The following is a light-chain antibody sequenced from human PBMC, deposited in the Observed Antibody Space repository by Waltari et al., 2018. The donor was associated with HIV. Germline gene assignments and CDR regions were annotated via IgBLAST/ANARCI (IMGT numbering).Light chain of an antibody. J-gene: IGKJ2*01. CDR2: GAT. Sequence: MMQSPDTLPVSPGEGVTLPCRASQSVYTNVAWYQQRPCQAPRLLIYGATNRAAGFPARFSGGGSGTEFTLTISSLQSEDFAVYFCHQYNNWPYTFGQGTKLDIK. CDR3: HQYNNWPYT. V-gene: IGKV3-15*01. CDR1: QSVYTN.